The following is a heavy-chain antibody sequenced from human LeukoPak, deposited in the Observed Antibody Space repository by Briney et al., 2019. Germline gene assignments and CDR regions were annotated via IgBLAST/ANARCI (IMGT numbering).Heavy chain of an antibody. CDR1: GYTFTGYY. J-gene: IGHJ4*02. Sequence: VASVKVSCKASGYTFTGYYMHWVRQAPGQGLEWMGWINPNSGGTNYAQKFQGRVTMTRDTSISTAYMELSRLRSDDTAVYYCARDFGRGYSDYDSNWGQGTLVTVSS. V-gene: IGHV1-2*02. CDR2: INPNSGGT. CDR3: ARDFGRGYSDYDSN. D-gene: IGHD5-12*01.